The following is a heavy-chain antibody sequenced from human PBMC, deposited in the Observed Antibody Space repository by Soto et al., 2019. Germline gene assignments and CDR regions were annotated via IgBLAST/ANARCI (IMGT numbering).Heavy chain of an antibody. CDR2: INHSGST. Sequence: KTSETLSLTCAVYGGSFSGYYWSWIRQPPGKGLEWIGEINHSGSTNYNPSLKSRVTISVDTSKNQFSLKLSSVTAADTAVYYCASTWRPHWYFDLWGRGTLVTVSS. V-gene: IGHV4-34*01. CDR1: GGSFSGYY. J-gene: IGHJ2*01. CDR3: ASTWRPHWYFDL. D-gene: IGHD3-16*01.